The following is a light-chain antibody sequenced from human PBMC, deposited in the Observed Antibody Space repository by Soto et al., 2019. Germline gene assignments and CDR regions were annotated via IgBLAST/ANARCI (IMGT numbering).Light chain of an antibody. J-gene: IGKJ1*01. Sequence: DIQMTQSPSSLSASVGDRVTITCRASQSISSYLNWYQQKPGKAPKLLIYAASSLQSGVPSRFSGSGSGTDFTLTIISLQPEDFATYYCQQSYSTPRTFGQGTKVKVK. V-gene: IGKV1-39*01. CDR3: QQSYSTPRT. CDR1: QSISSY. CDR2: AAS.